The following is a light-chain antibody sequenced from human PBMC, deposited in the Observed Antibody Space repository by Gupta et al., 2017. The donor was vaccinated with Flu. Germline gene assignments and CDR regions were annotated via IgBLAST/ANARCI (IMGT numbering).Light chain of an antibody. CDR3: MNWPSNAWL. CDR2: YYLDSDK. J-gene: IGLJ3*02. V-gene: IGLV5-37*01. Sequence: CTLPSAIDVGSYTIHWYQQKAGRPPRYLPYYYLDSDKGQGSGVPSRFSGSKDASATTVILLISGLQSDDDSYYYCMNWPSNAWLFGGGTKLTVL. CDR1: SAIDVGSYT.